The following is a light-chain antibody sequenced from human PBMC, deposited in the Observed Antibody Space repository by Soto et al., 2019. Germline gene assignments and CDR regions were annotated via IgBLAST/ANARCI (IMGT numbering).Light chain of an antibody. CDR3: QKYYSAPYT. Sequence: IQMTQSPSSLSASVGDRVTITCRASQGISSSLAWYQQKPGKAPKLLISGASTLQTGVPSRFSGSGSGTDFTLTITSLQPEDFGSYYCQKYYSAPYTFGHGTNVDIK. CDR1: QGISSS. J-gene: IGKJ3*01. V-gene: IGKV1-27*01. CDR2: GAS.